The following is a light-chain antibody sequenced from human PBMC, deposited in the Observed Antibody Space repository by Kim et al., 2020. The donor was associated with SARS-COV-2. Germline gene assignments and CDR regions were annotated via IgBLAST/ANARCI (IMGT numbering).Light chain of an antibody. CDR3: VAWDDSLNGSV. CDR1: RSNIGSNV. J-gene: IGLJ3*02. V-gene: IGLV1-44*01. Sequence: GQRVPSSCSGGRSNIGSNVVNWYQQLPGTAPKLLIYSNDYRPSGVPARFSGSKSGTSASLAISGLQSEDEADYYCVAWDDSLNGSVFGGGTKVTVL. CDR2: SND.